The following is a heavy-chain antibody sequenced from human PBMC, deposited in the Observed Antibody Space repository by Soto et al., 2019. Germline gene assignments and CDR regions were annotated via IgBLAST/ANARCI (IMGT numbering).Heavy chain of an antibody. CDR2: IYSGGTT. J-gene: IGHJ2*01. CDR3: ARQQLATPYWYFDL. Sequence: EVQLVESGGGLIQPGGSLRLSCAASGFTVSSNYMSWVRQAPGKGLEWVSLIYSGGTTYYADSVKGRFTISRDNSKNTLYLQMNSVRADDTAVYYCARQQLATPYWYFDLWGHGTLVTVSS. D-gene: IGHD1-1*01. CDR1: GFTVSSNY. V-gene: IGHV3-53*01.